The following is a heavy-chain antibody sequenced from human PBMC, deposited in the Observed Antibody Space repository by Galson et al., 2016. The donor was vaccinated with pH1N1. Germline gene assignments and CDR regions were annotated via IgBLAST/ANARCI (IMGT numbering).Heavy chain of an antibody. CDR2: VIWNGGSP. Sequence: SLRLSCAASGFAFNEYGMNWVRQAPGKGLEWVSGVIWNGGSPGYADSVKGRFTISRDNAKKSLYLQMNSLRAEDTAVYYCARPGNYDGDRRGAFDLWGQGTMVTVSP. V-gene: IGHV3-20*04. CDR3: ARPGNYDGDRRGAFDL. D-gene: IGHD4-23*01. J-gene: IGHJ3*01. CDR1: GFAFNEYG.